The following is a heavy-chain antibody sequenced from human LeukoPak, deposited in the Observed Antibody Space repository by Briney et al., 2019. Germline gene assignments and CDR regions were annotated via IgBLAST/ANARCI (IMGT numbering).Heavy chain of an antibody. CDR2: ISGSGVST. CDR1: GFRFSSYA. Sequence: GGSLRLSCAASGFRFSSYAMSWVRQAPGKGLEWVSAISGSGVSTYYADSVKGRFTVSRDNSKNTLYLQMSSLRVEDTAVYYCARVVRAVRRGSWFDPWGQGTLVTVSS. V-gene: IGHV3-23*01. J-gene: IGHJ5*02. D-gene: IGHD6-19*01. CDR3: ARVVRAVRRGSWFDP.